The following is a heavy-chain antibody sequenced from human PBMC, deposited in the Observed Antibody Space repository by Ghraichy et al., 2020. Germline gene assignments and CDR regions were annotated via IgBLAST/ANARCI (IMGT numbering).Heavy chain of an antibody. Sequence: ASVKVSCKASGYTFNHFGISWVRQAPGQGLEWMGWISAKNGNTHFAENFQGRVIMPTDTSTSTAYMELSRLTPDDTAVYYCARDVADLDGTDTELYAMDLLRQGTTVTVSS. J-gene: IGHJ6*02. CDR1: GYTFNHFG. CDR3: ARDVADLDGTDTELYAMDL. CDR2: ISAKNGNT. D-gene: IGHD2-8*01. V-gene: IGHV1-18*01.